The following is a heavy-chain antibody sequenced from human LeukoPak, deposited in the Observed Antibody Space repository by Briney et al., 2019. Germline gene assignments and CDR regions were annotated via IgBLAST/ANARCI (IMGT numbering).Heavy chain of an antibody. CDR2: IYDSGST. D-gene: IGHD3-3*01. V-gene: IGHV4-39*01. CDR1: RDSINSNNYY. J-gene: IGHJ4*02. CDR3: DSRFLEWLLDY. Sequence: SETLSLTRTVSRDSINSNNYYWGWIRQPPGKGLEWIGSIYDSGSTSYNPSLKSRVTISVDTSKNQFSLRLSSVTAADTAIYYCDSRFLEWLLDYWGQGALVTVSS.